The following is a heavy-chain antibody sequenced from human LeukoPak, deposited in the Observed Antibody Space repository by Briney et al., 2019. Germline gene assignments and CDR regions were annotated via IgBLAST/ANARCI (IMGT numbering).Heavy chain of an antibody. D-gene: IGHD3-10*01. CDR3: ATSGRYYYGSGSYPPGPDY. Sequence: PGESLRLSCAASGFTFSSYAMHWVRQSPGEGLEWVAVISYDGSNKYYADSVKGRFTISRDNSKNTLYLQMNSLRAEDTAVYYCATSGRYYYGSGSYPPGPDYWGQGTLVTVSS. J-gene: IGHJ4*02. CDR1: GFTFSSYA. CDR2: ISYDGSNK. V-gene: IGHV3-30*04.